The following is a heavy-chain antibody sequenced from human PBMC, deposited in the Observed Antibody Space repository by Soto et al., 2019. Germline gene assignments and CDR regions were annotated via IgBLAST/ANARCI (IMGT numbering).Heavy chain of an antibody. J-gene: IGHJ6*02. D-gene: IGHD1-26*01. V-gene: IGHV3-33*01. CDR1: GFTFSSYG. CDR2: IWYDGSNK. Sequence: GGSLRLSCAASGFTFSSYGMHWVRQAPGKGLEWVAVIWYDGSNKYYADSVKGRFTISRDNSKNTLYLQMNSLRAEDTAVYYCARHENRYRGSYYYYYGMDVWGQGTTVTVSS. CDR3: ARHENRYRGSYYYYYGMDV.